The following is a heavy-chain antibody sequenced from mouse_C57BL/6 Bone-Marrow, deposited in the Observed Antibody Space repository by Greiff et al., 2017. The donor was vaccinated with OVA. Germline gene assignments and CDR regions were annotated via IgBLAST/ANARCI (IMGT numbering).Heavy chain of an antibody. Sequence: VQLQQSGAELVKPGASVKISCKASGYAFSNYWINWVKQRPGKGLEWIGQFFPGYGDTNYNGKFKGKATLTADKSSSTVYMQVSSLTSEDSAFYFCARGGFWGQGTTLTVSS. J-gene: IGHJ2*01. CDR1: GYAFSNYW. CDR3: ARGGF. V-gene: IGHV1-80*01. CDR2: FFPGYGDT.